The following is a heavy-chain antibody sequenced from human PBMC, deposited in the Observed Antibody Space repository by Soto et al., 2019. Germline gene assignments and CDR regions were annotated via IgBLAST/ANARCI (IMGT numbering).Heavy chain of an antibody. CDR2: ISWYSGSI. Sequence: EVQLVESGGGLVQPGRSLRLSCAASGFTFDDYAMHWVRQAPGKGLEWVSGISWYSGSIGYADSVKGRFTISRDNAKNSLDLEMNSLRAEDTGLYYCAKDIASAAGNYYMDVWGKGTTVTVSS. D-gene: IGHD6-13*01. CDR1: GFTFDDYA. CDR3: AKDIASAAGNYYMDV. V-gene: IGHV3-9*01. J-gene: IGHJ6*03.